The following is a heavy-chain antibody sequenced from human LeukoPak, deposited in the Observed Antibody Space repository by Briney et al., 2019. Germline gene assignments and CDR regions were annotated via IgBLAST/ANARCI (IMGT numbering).Heavy chain of an antibody. CDR2: IKQDGSEK. Sequence: PGGSLRLSCAASGFTFSSYWMSWVRQAPGKGLEWVANIKQDGSEKYYVDSVKGRFTISRDNAKNSLYLQMNSLRAEDTAVYYCARGWFGNLLYYYYYMDVWGKGTTVTISS. V-gene: IGHV3-7*04. CDR1: GFTFSSYW. D-gene: IGHD3-10*01. CDR3: ARGWFGNLLYYYYYMDV. J-gene: IGHJ6*03.